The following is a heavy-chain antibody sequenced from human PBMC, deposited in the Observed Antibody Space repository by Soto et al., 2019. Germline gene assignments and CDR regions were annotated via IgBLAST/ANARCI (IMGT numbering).Heavy chain of an antibody. V-gene: IGHV3-23*01. J-gene: IGHJ4*02. CDR2: ISGSGGST. CDR1: CGSITSCGYY. D-gene: IGHD6-19*01. Sequence: ASETLSLTCTVSCGSITSCGYYWSWIRQAPGKGLEWVSVISGSGGSTYYADSVKGRFTISRDNSKNTLYLQMNSLRAEDTAVYYCAKLSSGWFGSFYYWGQGTLVTVSS. CDR3: AKLSSGWFGSFYY.